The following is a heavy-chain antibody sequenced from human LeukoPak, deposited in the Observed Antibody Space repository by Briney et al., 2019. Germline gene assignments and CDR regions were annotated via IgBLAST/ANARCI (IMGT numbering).Heavy chain of an antibody. D-gene: IGHD3-16*02. V-gene: IGHV3-23*01. CDR2: ISGSGGST. Sequence: GSLRLSCAASGFTFSSYAMSWVRQAPGKGLEWVSAISGSGGSTYYADSVKGRFTISRDNSKNTLYLQMNSLRAEDTAVYYCAKEWAYYDYVWGSYRYTTTKYFDYWGQGTLVTVSS. CDR3: AKEWAYYDYVWGSYRYTTTKYFDY. CDR1: GFTFSSYA. J-gene: IGHJ4*02.